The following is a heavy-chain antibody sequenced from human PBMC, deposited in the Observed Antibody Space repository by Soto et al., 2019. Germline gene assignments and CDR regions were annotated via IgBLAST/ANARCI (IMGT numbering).Heavy chain of an antibody. D-gene: IGHD5-12*01. CDR2: MSASGGSI. Sequence: PGGSLRLSCAASGFTFSSYEMDWVRQAPGKGLEWVAYMSASGGSIFYADSVKGRFTISRDNADNSLYLQMNSLRAEDTAIYYCTKEKSQMDSGYDAFDIWGRGTMVTVSS. CDR3: TKEKSQMDSGYDAFDI. J-gene: IGHJ3*02. CDR1: GFTFSSYE. V-gene: IGHV3-48*03.